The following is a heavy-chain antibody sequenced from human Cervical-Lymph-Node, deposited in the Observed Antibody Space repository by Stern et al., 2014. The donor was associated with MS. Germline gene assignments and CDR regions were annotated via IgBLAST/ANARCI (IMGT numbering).Heavy chain of an antibody. D-gene: IGHD6-13*01. V-gene: IGHV3-33*01. Sequence: QMQLVQSGGGVVQPGRSLRLSCAASGFSFSRYAMHWVRQAPGKGLEWVAVTCNSRSNPYYADSGSGLFTITRDNFKNTLYLQMNSLRAEDTAVYYCASAYSSSHYYFDYWGQGTLVTVSS. CDR1: GFSFSRYA. CDR3: ASAYSSSHYYFDY. J-gene: IGHJ4*02. CDR2: TCNSRSNP.